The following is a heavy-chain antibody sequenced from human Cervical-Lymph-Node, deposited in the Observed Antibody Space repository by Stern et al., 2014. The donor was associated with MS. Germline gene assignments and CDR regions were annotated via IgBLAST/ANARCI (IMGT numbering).Heavy chain of an antibody. CDR1: GFTFSRYG. D-gene: IGHD1-1*01. J-gene: IGHJ4*02. CDR3: ARAGWGSDWTNY. V-gene: IGHV3-33*01. Sequence: VQLVQSGGGVVQPGRSLRLSCAASGFTFSRYGMHWVRPAPGKGLEWVAAMRSDGKNKYYADSVKGRFTISKDNSKNTLYLQMDSLRVEDTAVYYCARAGWGSDWTNYWGQGTPVTVAS. CDR2: MRSDGKNK.